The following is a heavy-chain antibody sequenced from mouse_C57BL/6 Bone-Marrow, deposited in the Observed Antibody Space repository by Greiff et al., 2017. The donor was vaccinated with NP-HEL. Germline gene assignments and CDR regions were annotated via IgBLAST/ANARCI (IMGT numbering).Heavy chain of an antibody. J-gene: IGHJ2*01. D-gene: IGHD1-1*01. CDR2: IYPRSGNT. CDR1: GYTFTSYG. Sequence: QVQLKESGAELARPGASVKLSCKASGYTFTSYGISWVKQRTGQGLEWIGEIYPRSGNTYYNEKFKGKAKLTADKSSSTAYMELRSLTSEDAAVYFCARRYYGSLYYWGQGTTLTVSS. CDR3: ARRYYGSLYY. V-gene: IGHV1-81*01.